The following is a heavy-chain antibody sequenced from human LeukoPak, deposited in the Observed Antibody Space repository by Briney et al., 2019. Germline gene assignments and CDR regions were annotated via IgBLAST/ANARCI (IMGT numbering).Heavy chain of an antibody. CDR1: GGSFSGYY. D-gene: IGHD3-22*01. CDR3: ARWYYYDSSGYWYYFDY. Sequence: SETLSLTCAVYGGSFSGYYWSWIRQPPGKGLEWIGEINHSGSTNYNPSLKSRVTISVDTSKNQFSLKLSSVTAADTAVYYYARWYYYDSSGYWYYFDYWGQGTLVTVSS. V-gene: IGHV4-34*01. J-gene: IGHJ4*02. CDR2: INHSGST.